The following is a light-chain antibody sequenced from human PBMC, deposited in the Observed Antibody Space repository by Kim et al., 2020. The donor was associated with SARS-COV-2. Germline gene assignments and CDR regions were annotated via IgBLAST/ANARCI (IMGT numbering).Light chain of an antibody. V-gene: IGLV2-14*03. Sequence: GRSLTISSTGTSGDIGNANSVSWYQQHSGEAPRLIIYDVRDRPSGVSARFSGSKSANMASLTISGLRSEDEADYYCCSTSNTLDYVFGSGTKVTVL. CDR3: CSTSNTLDYV. J-gene: IGLJ1*01. CDR2: DVR. CDR1: SGDIGNANS.